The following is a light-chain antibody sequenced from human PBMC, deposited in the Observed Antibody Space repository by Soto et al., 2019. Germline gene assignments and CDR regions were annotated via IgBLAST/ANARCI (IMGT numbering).Light chain of an antibody. CDR1: SSDVGGYHY. J-gene: IGLJ2*01. Sequence: QSALTQPRSVSGSPGQSVTLSCTGTSSDVGGYHYVSWYQHHPGKAPKIIIYDVNKRPSGVPDRFSGSKSGNTASLTISGLHTEDEAYYYCCSYAGSYTLVFGGGTKLTVL. V-gene: IGLV2-11*01. CDR3: CSYAGSYTLV. CDR2: DVN.